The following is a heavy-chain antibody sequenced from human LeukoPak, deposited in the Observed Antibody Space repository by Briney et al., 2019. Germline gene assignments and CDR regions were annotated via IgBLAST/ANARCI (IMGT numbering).Heavy chain of an antibody. J-gene: IGHJ4*02. Sequence: SETLSLTCTVSGGSIGGSNSHWGWIRQPPGKELERIGSIFYSGSTYYNPSLKSRVTLSVDTSENQFSLKVTSVTAADTATYYCARRGITYSSSFFAYWDQGTLVTVSS. CDR3: ARRGITYSSSFFAY. D-gene: IGHD2-2*01. CDR1: GGSIGGSNSH. V-gene: IGHV4-39*01. CDR2: IFYSGST.